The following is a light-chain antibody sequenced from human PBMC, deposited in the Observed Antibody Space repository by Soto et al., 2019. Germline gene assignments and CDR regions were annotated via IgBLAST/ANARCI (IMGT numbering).Light chain of an antibody. CDR2: EVN. CDR1: SSDVGGYNY. Sequence: QSVLTQPPSASGSPGQSVAISCTGTSSDVGGYNYESWYQQHPGKAPKLMIYEVNKRPSGVPDRFSGSKSGNTASLTVSGLQAEDEADYYCSSYAGSSNVFGTGTKVTV. J-gene: IGLJ1*01. V-gene: IGLV2-8*01. CDR3: SSYAGSSNV.